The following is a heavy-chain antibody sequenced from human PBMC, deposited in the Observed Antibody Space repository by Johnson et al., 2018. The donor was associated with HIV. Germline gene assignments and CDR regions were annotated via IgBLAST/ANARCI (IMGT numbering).Heavy chain of an antibody. Sequence: VQLVESGGGLVQPGGSLRLSCAASGFTFSSYWMSWVRQAPGKGLEWVANIKQDGSEKYYVDFVKGRFNISRDNSKNTLYLQMNSLRAEDTAVYYLATSTASDAFDIWGQGTMVTVSS. CDR2: IKQDGSEK. CDR1: GFTFSSYW. J-gene: IGHJ3*02. CDR3: ATSTASDAFDI. D-gene: IGHD1-1*01. V-gene: IGHV3-7*02.